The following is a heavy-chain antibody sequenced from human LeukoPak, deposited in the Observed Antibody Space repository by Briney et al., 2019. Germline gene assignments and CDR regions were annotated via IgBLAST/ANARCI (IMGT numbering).Heavy chain of an antibody. CDR3: ARRRTPIDY. CDR2: ISYDGSNK. Sequence: GGSLRLSCAASGFTFSSYAMHWVRQAPGKGLEWVAVISYDGSNKYYADSVKGRFTISRDNSKNTLYLQMNSLRAEDTALYYCARRRTPIDYWGQGTLVTVSS. V-gene: IGHV3-30*04. CDR1: GFTFSSYA. D-gene: IGHD1-14*01. J-gene: IGHJ4*02.